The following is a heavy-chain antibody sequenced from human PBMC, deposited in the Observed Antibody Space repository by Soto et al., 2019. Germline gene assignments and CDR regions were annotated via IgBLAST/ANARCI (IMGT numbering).Heavy chain of an antibody. Sequence: ASVKVSCKASGYTFTSYGISWVRQAPGQGLEWMGWISAYNGNTNYAQKLQGRVTMTTDTSTSTAYMELRSLRSDDTAVYYCARDPLYYYDSSGYLRTFDYWGQGTLVTVSS. V-gene: IGHV1-18*01. CDR3: ARDPLYYYDSSGYLRTFDY. D-gene: IGHD3-22*01. CDR2: ISAYNGNT. J-gene: IGHJ4*02. CDR1: GYTFTSYG.